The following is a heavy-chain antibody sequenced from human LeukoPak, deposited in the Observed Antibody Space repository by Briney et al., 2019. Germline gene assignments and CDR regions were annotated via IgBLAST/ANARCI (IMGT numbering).Heavy chain of an antibody. Sequence: ASVKVSCKASGYTFTSYAMNRVRQAPGQGLEWMGWINTNTGNPTYAQGFTGRFVFSLDTSVSTAYLQISSLKAEDTAVYYCARGYSSSWYSGTEHWGQGILVTVSS. CDR2: INTNTGNP. CDR3: ARGYSSSWYSGTEH. D-gene: IGHD6-13*01. CDR1: GYTFTSYA. J-gene: IGHJ1*01. V-gene: IGHV7-4-1*02.